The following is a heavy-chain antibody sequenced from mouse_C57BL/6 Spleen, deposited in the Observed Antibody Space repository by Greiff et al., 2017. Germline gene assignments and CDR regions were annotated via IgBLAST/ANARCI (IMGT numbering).Heavy chain of an antibody. CDR3: ARAYYSNYGAMDY. Sequence: QVQLKQPGAELVKPGASVKLSCKASGYTFTSYWMQWVKQRPGQGLEWIGEIDPSDSYTNYNQKFKGKATLTVDTSSSTAYMQLSSLTSEDSAVYYGARAYYSNYGAMDYWGQGTSVTVSS. CDR2: IDPSDSYT. J-gene: IGHJ4*01. CDR1: GYTFTSYW. V-gene: IGHV1-50*01. D-gene: IGHD2-5*01.